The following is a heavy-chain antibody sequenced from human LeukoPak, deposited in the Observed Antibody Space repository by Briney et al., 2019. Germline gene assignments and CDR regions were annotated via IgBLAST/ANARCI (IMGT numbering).Heavy chain of an antibody. J-gene: IGHJ4*02. CDR3: AKDLWYCSSTSCSYDPDTPFDY. CDR2: IYPRDGST. Sequence: ASVKVSCKASGYTFTSNYIHWVRQAPGQGLEWMGMIYPRDGSTSYAQKFQGRVTMTRDTSTSTVYMELSSLRSEDTAVYYCAKDLWYCSSTSCSYDPDTPFDYWGQGTLVTVSS. D-gene: IGHD2-2*01. V-gene: IGHV1-46*01. CDR1: GYTFTSNY.